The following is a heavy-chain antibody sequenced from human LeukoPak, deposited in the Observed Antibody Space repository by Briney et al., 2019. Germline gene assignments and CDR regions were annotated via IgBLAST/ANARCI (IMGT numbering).Heavy chain of an antibody. CDR1: GFTFSIYN. J-gene: IGHJ4*02. D-gene: IGHD4-17*01. CDR3: ARLTTTVTTPFDY. CDR2: ISSSSSYI. Sequence: GGSLRLPCAASGFTFSIYNMNWVRQAPGKGLEWVSSISSSSSYIYYADSVKGRFTISRDNAKNSLYLQMNSLGAEDTAVYYCARLTTTVTTPFDYWGQGTLVTVSS. V-gene: IGHV3-21*01.